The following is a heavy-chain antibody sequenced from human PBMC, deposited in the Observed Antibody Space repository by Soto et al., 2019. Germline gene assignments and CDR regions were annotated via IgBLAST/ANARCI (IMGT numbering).Heavy chain of an antibody. V-gene: IGHV1-69*12. CDR2: IIPIFGTA. D-gene: IGHD6-19*01. J-gene: IGHJ4*02. CDR1: GGTFSSYA. CDR3: ARAVGPDSRGWYPPDC. Sequence: QVQLVQSGAEVKKPGSSVKVSCKASGGTFSSYAISWVRQAPGQGLEWMGGIIPIFGTANYAQKFQGRVTITAGDSTSAAYMERSSLRSEDTAVYYFARAVGPDSRGWYPPDCWGQGTLVTVSS.